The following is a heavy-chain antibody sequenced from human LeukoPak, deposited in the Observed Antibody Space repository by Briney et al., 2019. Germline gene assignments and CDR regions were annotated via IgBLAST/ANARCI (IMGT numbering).Heavy chain of an antibody. V-gene: IGHV3-48*03. D-gene: IGHD6-13*01. J-gene: IGHJ3*02. Sequence: GGSLRLSCAASGFTFSSYEMNWVRQAPGKGLEWVSYISSSGSTIYYADSVKGRFTISRDNAKNSLYLQMNSLRAEDTAVYYCAGHSSTWYSAFDIWGQGTMVTVSS. CDR3: AGHSSTWYSAFDI. CDR1: GFTFSSYE. CDR2: ISSSGSTI.